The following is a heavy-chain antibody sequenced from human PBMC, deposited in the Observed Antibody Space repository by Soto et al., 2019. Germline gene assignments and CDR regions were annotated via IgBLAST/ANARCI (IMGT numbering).Heavy chain of an antibody. CDR2: INHSGST. D-gene: IGHD3-3*01. V-gene: IGHV4-34*01. CDR1: GGSFSGYY. CDR3: ARSSIRIRKFDY. Sequence: PSETLSLTCAVYGGSFSGYYWSWIRQPPGKGLEWIGEINHSGSTNYNPSLKSRVTISVDTSKNQFSLKLSSVTAADTAVYYCARSSIRIRKFDYWGQGTLVTVSS. J-gene: IGHJ4*02.